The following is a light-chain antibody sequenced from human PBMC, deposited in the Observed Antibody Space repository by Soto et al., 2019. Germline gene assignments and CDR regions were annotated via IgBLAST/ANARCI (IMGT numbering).Light chain of an antibody. J-gene: IGLJ1*01. CDR3: LLYYGGVYV. V-gene: IGLV7-43*01. CDR2: SIS. CDR1: TGAVTSDHY. Sequence: QAVVTQEPALTVSPGGTVPLTCTSRTGAVTSDHYPNWFQQKPEQAPSSLIYSISNRHSCTPARFSGSLLGAKAALTLSGVQPEDEAEYYCLLYYGGVYVFGTGTKLTVL.